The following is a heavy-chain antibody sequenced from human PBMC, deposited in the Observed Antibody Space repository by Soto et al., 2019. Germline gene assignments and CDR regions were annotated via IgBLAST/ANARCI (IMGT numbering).Heavy chain of an antibody. CDR2: INPNSGAT. Sequence: ASVKVSCKASGYTFTGYYMHWVRQAPGQGLEWVGWINPNSGATNYAQKFQGWVTMTRDTSISTAYMELSRLTSDDAAVYYCARDLGGSQANNSFDRWGQGTMVTVSS. CDR3: ARDLGGSQANNSFDR. D-gene: IGHD1-26*01. J-gene: IGHJ3*02. CDR1: GYTFTGYY. V-gene: IGHV1-2*04.